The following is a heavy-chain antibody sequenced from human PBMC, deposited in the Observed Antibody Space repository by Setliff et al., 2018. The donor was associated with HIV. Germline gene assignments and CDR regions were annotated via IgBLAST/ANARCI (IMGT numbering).Heavy chain of an antibody. CDR1: GFTFDDYA. V-gene: IGHV3-9*01. Sequence: GGSLRLSCAASGFTFDDYAMHWVRQAPGKGLEWVSGISWNSGSIGYADSVKGRFTISRDNAKNSLYLQMNSLRPDDTAVYYCAREASLIRTFDLWGHGTRVTVSS. CDR3: AREASLIRTFDL. CDR2: ISWNSGSI. J-gene: IGHJ4*01. D-gene: IGHD2-21*01.